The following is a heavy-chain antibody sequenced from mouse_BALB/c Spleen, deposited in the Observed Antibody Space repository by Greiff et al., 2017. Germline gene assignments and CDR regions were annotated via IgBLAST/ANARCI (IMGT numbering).Heavy chain of an antibody. CDR1: GFTFSDYG. Sequence: EVQGVESGGGLVQPGGSRKLSCAASGFTFSDYGMAWVRQAPGKGPEWVAFISNLAYSIYYEDTVTGRFTISRENAKNTLYLEMSSLRSEDTAMYYCARDGAGAWFAYWGQGTLVTVSA. J-gene: IGHJ3*01. CDR3: ARDGAGAWFAY. CDR2: ISNLAYSI. V-gene: IGHV5-15*02. D-gene: IGHD3-3*01.